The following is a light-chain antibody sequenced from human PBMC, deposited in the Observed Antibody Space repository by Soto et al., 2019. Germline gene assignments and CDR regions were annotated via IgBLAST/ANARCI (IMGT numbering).Light chain of an antibody. V-gene: IGLV2-8*01. J-gene: IGLJ1*01. Sequence: QSVLTQPPSASGSPGQSVTISCTGTRNDIGAYEFVSWYQHHPGKAPKLIIYEVVQRPSGVPDRFSGSKSGNTASLTVYGLQAADDADYYCTSHAGSNTYVSGTATTVTVL. CDR3: TSHAGSNTYV. CDR1: RNDIGAYEF. CDR2: EVV.